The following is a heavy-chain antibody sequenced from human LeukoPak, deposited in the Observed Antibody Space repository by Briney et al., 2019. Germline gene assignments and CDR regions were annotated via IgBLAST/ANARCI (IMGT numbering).Heavy chain of an antibody. Sequence: ASVKVSCYASGYTFASYVISWWLQAPGLEREGRGWISTYNGETKYAQMCHVRGAMTTDPYTRTTYMEMSRLRSDDPAVYYCSRDRAYYDSSGSYYANGYDYWGQGTLVSVSS. CDR3: SRDRAYYDSSGSYYANGYDY. J-gene: IGHJ4*02. CDR1: GYTFASYV. CDR2: ISTYNGET. D-gene: IGHD3-22*01. V-gene: IGHV1-18*01.